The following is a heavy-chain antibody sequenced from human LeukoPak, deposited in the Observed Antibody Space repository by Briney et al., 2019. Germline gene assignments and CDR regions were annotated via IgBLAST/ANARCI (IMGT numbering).Heavy chain of an antibody. CDR3: ARGRIAARQAWFDP. V-gene: IGHV4-30-2*01. D-gene: IGHD6-6*01. CDR1: GGSISSGGYS. J-gene: IGHJ5*02. Sequence: SETLSLTCAVSGGSISSGGYSWSWIRQPPGKGLEWIGYIYHSGSTYYNPSLKSRVTISVDRSKNQFSLKLSSVTAAGTAVYYCARGRIAARQAWFDPWGQGTLVTVSS. CDR2: IYHSGST.